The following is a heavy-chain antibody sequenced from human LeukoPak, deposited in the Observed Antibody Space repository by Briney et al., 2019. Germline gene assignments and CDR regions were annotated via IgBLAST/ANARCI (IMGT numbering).Heavy chain of an antibody. Sequence: PSETLSLTCTVSGGSISSGGYYWSWIRQHPGKGLEWIGYIYYSGSTYYNPSLKSRVTISVDTSKNQFSLKLSSVTAADTAVYYCATTPLSRDIVVVPAAIPPYIWGQGTMVTVSS. CDR1: GGSISSGGYY. CDR2: IYYSGST. V-gene: IGHV4-31*03. D-gene: IGHD2-2*02. CDR3: ATTPLSRDIVVVPAAIPPYI. J-gene: IGHJ3*02.